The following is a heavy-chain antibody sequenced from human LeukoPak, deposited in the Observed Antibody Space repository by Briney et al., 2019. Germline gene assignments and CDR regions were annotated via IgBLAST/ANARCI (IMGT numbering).Heavy chain of an antibody. Sequence: GGSLRLSCAASGFIFTAYGMHWVRQAPGKGLEWVAVISHDLTYQAYADSVKGRFTISRDDSKNTLYVQMNSLRTEDTAFYYCARDVNNYFDYWGLGTLVTVSS. J-gene: IGHJ4*02. CDR3: ARDVNNYFDY. V-gene: IGHV3-30*03. CDR2: ISHDLTYQ. CDR1: GFIFTAYG.